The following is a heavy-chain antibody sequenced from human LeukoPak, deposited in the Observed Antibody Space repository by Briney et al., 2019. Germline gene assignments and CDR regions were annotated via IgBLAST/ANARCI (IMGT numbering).Heavy chain of an antibody. D-gene: IGHD3-10*01. CDR3: ARWGQQAPAMVRAKILYYYYYYMDV. V-gene: IGHV1-8*01. Sequence: ASVKVSCKASGYTFTSYDINWVRQATGQGLERMGWMNPNSGNTGYAQKFQGRVTMTRNTSISTAYMELSSLRSEDTAVYYCARWGQQAPAMVRAKILYYYYYYMDVWGKGTTVTVSS. CDR2: MNPNSGNT. J-gene: IGHJ6*03. CDR1: GYTFTSYD.